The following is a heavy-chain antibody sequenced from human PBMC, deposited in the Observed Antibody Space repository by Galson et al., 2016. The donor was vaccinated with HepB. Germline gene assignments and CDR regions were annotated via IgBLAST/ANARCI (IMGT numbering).Heavy chain of an antibody. CDR2: IDNAGSNT. CDR3: AASTITTYAGGFDI. V-gene: IGHV3-74*01. Sequence: SLRLSCAASGFTLRGYWMPWFRQAPGKGLVWVSRIDNAGSNTYYAASVKGRFTISSDNAKNTLFLQMNSLRAEDTAIYYCAASTITTYAGGFDIWGQGTVVTVSS. D-gene: IGHD4-11*01. J-gene: IGHJ3*02. CDR1: GFTLRGYW.